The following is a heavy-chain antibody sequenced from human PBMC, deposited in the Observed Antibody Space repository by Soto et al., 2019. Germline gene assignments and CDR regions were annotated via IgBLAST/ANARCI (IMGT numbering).Heavy chain of an antibody. J-gene: IGHJ5*02. CDR2: IYYSGST. CDR1: GGSISSGDYY. V-gene: IGHV4-30-4*01. Sequence: QVQLQESGPGLVKPSQTLSLTCTVSGGSISSGDYYWSWIRQPPGKGLEWIGYIYYSGSTYYNPSLKCRVTISVDTSKNQFSLKLSSVTAADTAVYYCARATIVLVPAAMVSHWFDPWGQGTLVTVSS. CDR3: ARATIVLVPAAMVSHWFDP. D-gene: IGHD2-2*01.